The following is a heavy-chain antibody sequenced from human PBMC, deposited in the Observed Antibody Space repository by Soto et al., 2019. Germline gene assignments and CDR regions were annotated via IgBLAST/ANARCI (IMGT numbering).Heavy chain of an antibody. CDR2: INHSGST. CDR3: AREGNLYDSSGYYRSWFDP. D-gene: IGHD3-22*01. CDR1: GGSFSGYY. V-gene: IGHV4-34*01. Sequence: PSETLSLTCAVYGGSFSGYYWSWIRQPPGKGLEWIGEINHSGSTNYNPSLKSRVTISVDTSKNQFSLKLSSVTAADTAVYYCAREGNLYDSSGYYRSWFDPWGQGTLVTVSS. J-gene: IGHJ5*02.